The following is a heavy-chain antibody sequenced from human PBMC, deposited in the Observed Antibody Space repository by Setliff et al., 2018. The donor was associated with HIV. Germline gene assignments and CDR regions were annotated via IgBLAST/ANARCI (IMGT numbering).Heavy chain of an antibody. J-gene: IGHJ6*02. CDR1: GYTLTTYG. CDR2: ISPYIGHT. D-gene: IGHD6-19*01. CDR3: ARLGSGWSDSYYYAMDA. Sequence: GASVKVSCKASGYTLTTYGISWVRQAPGHGLEWMGWISPYIGHTNYAQNFQGRVTMTIDTSTSTAYMELRSLRSDDTAVYFCARLGSGWSDSYYYAMDAWGQGTTVTVS. V-gene: IGHV1-18*01.